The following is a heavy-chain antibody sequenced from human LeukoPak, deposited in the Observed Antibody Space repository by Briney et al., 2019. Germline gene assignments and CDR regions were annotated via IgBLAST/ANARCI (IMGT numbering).Heavy chain of an antibody. CDR2: ISTNSSYI. CDR1: GSTFNGYS. V-gene: IGHV3-21*01. D-gene: IGHD4-17*01. Sequence: GGSLRLSCTASGSTFNGYSMNWVRQAPGKGLEWVSSISTNSSYIYYADSVKGRFTISRNNPKNSLYLQMNSLRAEDTAVYYCARNRGDSSYFDYWGQGTLVTVSS. J-gene: IGHJ4*02. CDR3: ARNRGDSSYFDY.